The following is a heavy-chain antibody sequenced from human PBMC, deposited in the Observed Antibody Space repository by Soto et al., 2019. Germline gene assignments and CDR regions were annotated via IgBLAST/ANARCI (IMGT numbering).Heavy chain of an antibody. V-gene: IGHV1-69*01. CDR1: GGTFSSYA. J-gene: IGHJ2*01. D-gene: IGHD2-2*01. Sequence: QVQLVQSGAEVKKPGSSVKVSCKASGGTFSSYAISWVRQAPGQGLEWMGGIIPIFGTANYAQKFQGRVTITADESTSTAYMELSSLRSEDTAVYYCARSGDCSSTSCYWYFELWGRGTLVTVSS. CDR3: ARSGDCSSTSCYWYFEL. CDR2: IIPIFGTA.